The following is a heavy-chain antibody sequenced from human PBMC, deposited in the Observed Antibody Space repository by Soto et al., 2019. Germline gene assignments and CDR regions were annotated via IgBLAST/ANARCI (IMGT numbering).Heavy chain of an antibody. Sequence: GGSLRLSCAASGFTFSSYAMNWVRQAPGKGLEWVSAISGSGGSTYYADSVKGRFTISRDNSKNTLYLQMNSLRAEDTAVYYCAKDYCSGGSCYWVHAFDIWGQGTMVTVSS. CDR2: ISGSGGST. J-gene: IGHJ3*02. D-gene: IGHD2-15*01. CDR3: AKDYCSGGSCYWVHAFDI. CDR1: GFTFSSYA. V-gene: IGHV3-23*01.